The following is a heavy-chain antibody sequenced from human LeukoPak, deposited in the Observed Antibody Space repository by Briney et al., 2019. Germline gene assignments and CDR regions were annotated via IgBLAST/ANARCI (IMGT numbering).Heavy chain of an antibody. D-gene: IGHD3-9*01. J-gene: IGHJ6*02. Sequence: SETLSLTCAVYGGSFSGYYWSWIRQPPGKGLEWIGEINHSGSTNYNPSLKSRVTISVDTSKNQFSLKLSSVTAADTAVYYCARGYDLYYDILTGPLFDYGMDVWGQGTTVTVSS. CDR3: ARGYDLYYDILTGPLFDYGMDV. CDR1: GGSFSGYY. V-gene: IGHV4-34*01. CDR2: INHSGST.